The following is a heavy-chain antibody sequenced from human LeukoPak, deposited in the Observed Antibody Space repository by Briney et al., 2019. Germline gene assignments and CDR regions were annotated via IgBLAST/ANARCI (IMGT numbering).Heavy chain of an antibody. J-gene: IGHJ3*02. V-gene: IGHV1-8*01. CDR1: GYTFTSYD. D-gene: IGHD3-3*01. Sequence: GASVTVSCKASGYTFTSYDINWVRQAAGQGLEWMGWMNPNSGNTVYAQKFQGRVTMTRNTSISTAYMERSSLRSEDTAVYYCARSALGFWSGYYTKDAFDIWGQGTMVTVSS. CDR2: MNPNSGNT. CDR3: ARSALGFWSGYYTKDAFDI.